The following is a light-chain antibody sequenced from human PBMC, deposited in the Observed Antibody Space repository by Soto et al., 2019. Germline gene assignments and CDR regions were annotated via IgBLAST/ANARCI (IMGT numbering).Light chain of an antibody. CDR3: QQYNNWPPDRT. V-gene: IGKV3-15*01. J-gene: IGKJ1*01. Sequence: EIVMTQSPATLSVSQGERATLSCRVSQSVGSNLAWYQLKPGQAPRLLIYGASTRATGIPARFSGSGSGTDFTLTISSLQSEDFAIYFCQQYNNWPPDRTFGQGTKVEIK. CDR1: QSVGSN. CDR2: GAS.